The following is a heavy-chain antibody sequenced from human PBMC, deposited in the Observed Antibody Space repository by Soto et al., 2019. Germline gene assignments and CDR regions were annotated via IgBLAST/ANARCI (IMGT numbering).Heavy chain of an antibody. CDR1: GYTFDDYA. Sequence: PGGSLRLSCSASGYTFDDYALSWFRQAPGKGLEWLGFITSKAYGATTEYAASVKGKFTISRDDSKSIAYLQMNSLKTEDTAVYFCARDKRGCSVGSCYSFDYWGQGTLVTVSS. CDR2: ITSKAYGATT. V-gene: IGHV3-49*03. J-gene: IGHJ4*02. D-gene: IGHD2-15*01. CDR3: ARDKRGCSVGSCYSFDY.